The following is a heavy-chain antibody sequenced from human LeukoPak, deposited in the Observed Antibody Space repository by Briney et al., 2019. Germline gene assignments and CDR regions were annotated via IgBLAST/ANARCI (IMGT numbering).Heavy chain of an antibody. D-gene: IGHD6-6*01. V-gene: IGHV3-66*02. CDR2: IYSGGST. CDR1: GFTVSSNY. CDR3: ARVSAARPHYYYMDV. J-gene: IGHJ6*03. Sequence: GGSLRLSCAASGFTVSSNYMSWVRQAPGKGLEWVSVIYSGGSTYYADSVKGRFTISRDNSKNTLYLQMNSLRAEDTAVYYCARVSAARPHYYYMDVWGKGTTVTVSS.